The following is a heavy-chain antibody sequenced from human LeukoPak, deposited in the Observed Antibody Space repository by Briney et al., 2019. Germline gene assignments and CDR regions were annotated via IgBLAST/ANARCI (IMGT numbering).Heavy chain of an antibody. V-gene: IGHV3-7*01. D-gene: IGHD6-6*01. CDR1: GFAFSDHW. J-gene: IGHJ5*02. CDR3: AISTYSSSPS. Sequence: GGSLRLSCAASGFAFSDHWMIWVRQAPGKGLEWVANINQDESKKYYVDSVEGRFTISRDNAKNSLYLQMNSLRAEDRAVYYCAISTYSSSPSWGQGTLVTVSS. CDR2: INQDESKK.